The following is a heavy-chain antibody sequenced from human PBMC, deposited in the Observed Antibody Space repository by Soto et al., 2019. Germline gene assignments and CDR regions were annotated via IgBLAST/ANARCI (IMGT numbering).Heavy chain of an antibody. V-gene: IGHV3-33*01. CDR3: ARGLLWFGELSPQDV. Sequence: GGSLRLSCAASGFTFSSYGMHWVRQAPGKGLEWVAVIWYDGSNKYYADSVKGRFTISRDNSKNTLYLQMNSLRAEDTAVYYCARGLLWFGELSPQDVWGQGTTVTVSS. J-gene: IGHJ6*02. D-gene: IGHD3-10*01. CDR2: IWYDGSNK. CDR1: GFTFSSYG.